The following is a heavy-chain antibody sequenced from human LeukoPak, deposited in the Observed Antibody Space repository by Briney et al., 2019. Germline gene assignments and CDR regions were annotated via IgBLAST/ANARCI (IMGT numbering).Heavy chain of an antibody. CDR2: INPNSGGT. J-gene: IGHJ4*02. CDR1: GYTFTGYY. D-gene: IGHD5-24*01. V-gene: IGHV1-2*02. Sequence: ASVRVSCKASGYTFTGYYMHWMRQAPGQGLGWMGWINPNSGGTKYAQKFQGRVTLTRDTSIGTAYMELSRLRSDDTAVYYCARDQGDGYNFPFDYWGQGTLVTVSS. CDR3: ARDQGDGYNFPFDY.